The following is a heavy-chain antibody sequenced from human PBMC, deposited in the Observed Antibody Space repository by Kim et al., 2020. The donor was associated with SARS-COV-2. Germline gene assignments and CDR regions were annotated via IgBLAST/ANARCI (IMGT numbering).Heavy chain of an antibody. CDR3: ARGLGALYDILTGFNRAYNWFDP. CDR2: INAGNGNT. V-gene: IGHV1-3*01. D-gene: IGHD3-9*01. CDR1: GYTFTSYA. Sequence: ASVKVSCKASGYTFTSYAMHWVRQAPGQRLEWMGWINAGNGNTKYSQKFQGRVTITRDTSASTAYMELSSLRSEDTAVYYCARGLGALYDILTGFNRAYNWFDPWGQGTLVTVSS. J-gene: IGHJ5*02.